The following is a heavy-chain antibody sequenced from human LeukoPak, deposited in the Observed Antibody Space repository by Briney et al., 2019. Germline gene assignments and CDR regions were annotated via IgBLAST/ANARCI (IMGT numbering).Heavy chain of an antibody. CDR2: IRSKANSYAT. CDR1: GFTFSGSA. V-gene: IGHV3-73*01. J-gene: IGHJ6*02. CDR3: ARDWMVGIAVAGYYGMDV. Sequence: GGSLRLSCAASGFTFSGSAMHWVRQASGKGLEWVGRIRSKANSYATAYAASVKGRFTISRDDSKNTAYLQMNSLKTEDTAVYYCARDWMVGIAVAGYYGMDVWGQGTTVTVSS. D-gene: IGHD6-19*01.